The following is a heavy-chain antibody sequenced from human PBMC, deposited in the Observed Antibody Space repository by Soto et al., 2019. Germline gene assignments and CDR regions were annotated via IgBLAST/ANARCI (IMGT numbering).Heavy chain of an antibody. D-gene: IGHD4-17*01. J-gene: IGHJ5*02. Sequence: QVQLQESGPGLVRPSQTLSLTCTVSGGSISSGGYYWSWIRQHPGKGLGWIGYIYYSGSTYYNPSLKSRVTISVDTSKNQFSLKLSSVTAADTAVYYCARGGGHGDYRGGCWFDPWGQGTLVTVSS. CDR2: IYYSGST. CDR1: GGSISSGGYY. V-gene: IGHV4-31*03. CDR3: ARGGGHGDYRGGCWFDP.